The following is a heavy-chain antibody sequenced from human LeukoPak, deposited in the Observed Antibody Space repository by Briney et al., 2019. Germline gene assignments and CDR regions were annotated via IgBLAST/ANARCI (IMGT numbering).Heavy chain of an antibody. Sequence: ASVKVSCKASGGTFSSYAISWVRQAPGQRLEWMGGIIPIFGTANYAQKFQGRVTITADESTSTAYMELSSLRSEDTAVYYCARDPAAYCSSTSCPNNWFDPWGQGTLVTVSS. CDR2: IIPIFGTA. J-gene: IGHJ5*02. CDR3: ARDPAAYCSSTSCPNNWFDP. D-gene: IGHD2-2*01. CDR1: GGTFSSYA. V-gene: IGHV1-69*13.